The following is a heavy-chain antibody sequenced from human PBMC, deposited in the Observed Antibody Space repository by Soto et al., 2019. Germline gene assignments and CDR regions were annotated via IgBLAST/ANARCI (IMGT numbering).Heavy chain of an antibody. V-gene: IGHV4-34*01. J-gene: IGHJ1*01. D-gene: IGHD2-15*01. CDR2: INHSGST. Sequence: QVQLQQWGAGLLKPSETLSLTCAVYGGSFSGYYWSWIRQPPGKGLEWIGEINHSGSTNYNPSLKSRVTISVDTSKIQFSLKLSSVTAADTGVYYCVRGYDYRLGYCSGGSCYSRYFQHWGQGTLVTVSS. CDR1: GGSFSGYY. CDR3: VRGYDYRLGYCSGGSCYSRYFQH.